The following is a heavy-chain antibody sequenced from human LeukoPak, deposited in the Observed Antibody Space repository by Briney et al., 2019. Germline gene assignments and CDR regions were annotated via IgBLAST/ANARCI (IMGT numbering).Heavy chain of an antibody. CDR1: GYSFTSYG. CDR2: ISAYDGNT. Sequence: ASVKVSCKASGYSFTSYGFSWVRQAPGQGLEWMGWISAYDGNTNYAQNLQGRVTMTTDTSTSTAYMELRSLRSDDTAVYYCAASNWGNWFDPWGQGTLVTVSS. J-gene: IGHJ5*02. V-gene: IGHV1-18*01. D-gene: IGHD7-27*01. CDR3: AASNWGNWFDP.